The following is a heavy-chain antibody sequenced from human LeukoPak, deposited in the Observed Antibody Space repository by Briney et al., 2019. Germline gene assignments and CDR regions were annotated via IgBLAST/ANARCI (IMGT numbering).Heavy chain of an antibody. Sequence: SETLSVTGAGSGYSISSGYYWGWIRQLPGKGLEWIGGIYHSGSTYYNPSLKSRVTISVDTSKNQFSLKLSSVTAADTAVYYCASLCSSTSCAEYSSSDTPDYWGQGTLVTVSS. CDR1: GYSISSGYY. V-gene: IGHV4-38-2*01. CDR3: ASLCSSTSCAEYSSSDTPDY. D-gene: IGHD2-2*01. J-gene: IGHJ4*02. CDR2: IYHSGST.